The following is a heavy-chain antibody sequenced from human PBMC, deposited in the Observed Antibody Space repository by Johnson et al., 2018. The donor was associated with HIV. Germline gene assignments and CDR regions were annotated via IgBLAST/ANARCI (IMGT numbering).Heavy chain of an antibody. CDR2: IRNKANSNAT. Sequence: VQLVESGGGLVQPRGSLKLSCAASGFTLGGSPMHWVRQASGKGLEWIGPIRNKANSNATEDAASVQGRLTISRDDSKNTAYLQMQSLKSEDTAVYYCCKFVGYCSGGGCYTPGDIWGRGTMVTVSS. V-gene: IGHV3-73*01. CDR3: CKFVGYCSGGGCYTPGDI. CDR1: GFTLGGSP. D-gene: IGHD2-15*01. J-gene: IGHJ3*02.